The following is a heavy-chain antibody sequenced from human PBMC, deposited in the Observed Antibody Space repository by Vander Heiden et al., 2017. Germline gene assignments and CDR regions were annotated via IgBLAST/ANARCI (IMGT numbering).Heavy chain of an antibody. D-gene: IGHD3-10*01. J-gene: IGHJ4*02. CDR1: GCNFVDHA. CDR2: VSWNSGSN. V-gene: IGHV3-9*01. CDR3: ARDRYGSGAKPDY. Sequence: DVQLVESGGGSVQPGRSLRLSCSASGCNFVDHAMHWVRQAPGKGLEWVSGVSWNSGSNGYADSVKGRFTISRDNAKNSLYQQMNSLRAEDTALYYCARDRYGSGAKPDYWGQGTLVTVSS.